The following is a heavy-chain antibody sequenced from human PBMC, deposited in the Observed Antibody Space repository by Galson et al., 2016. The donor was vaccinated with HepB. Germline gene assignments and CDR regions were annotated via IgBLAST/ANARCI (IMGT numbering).Heavy chain of an antibody. CDR1: GDSVSSNTSA. Sequence: CAISGDSVSSNTSAWYWIRQSPSRGLEWLGRAYYRSKWYYDYAGSVRSRITFNPDTSKNHISLQLNSVTPEDTAVYYCARVWGLWVFDYWGQGTLVTVSS. CDR3: ARVWGLWVFDY. J-gene: IGHJ4*02. V-gene: IGHV6-1*01. CDR2: AYYRSKWYY. D-gene: IGHD3-16*01.